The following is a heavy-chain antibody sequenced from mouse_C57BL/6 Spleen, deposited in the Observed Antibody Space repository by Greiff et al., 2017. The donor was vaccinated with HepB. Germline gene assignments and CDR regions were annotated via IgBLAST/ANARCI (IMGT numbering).Heavy chain of an antibody. Sequence: VQLQQSGPELVKPGASVKISCKASGYVFSSSWMNWVKQRPGKGLEWIGRIYPGDGDTNYNGKFKGKATLTADKSSSTAYMQLSSLTSEDSAVYFCARSRDGYYGVFDYWGQGTTLTVSS. V-gene: IGHV1-82*01. CDR3: ARSRDGYYGVFDY. CDR2: IYPGDGDT. D-gene: IGHD2-3*01. J-gene: IGHJ2*01. CDR1: GYVFSSSW.